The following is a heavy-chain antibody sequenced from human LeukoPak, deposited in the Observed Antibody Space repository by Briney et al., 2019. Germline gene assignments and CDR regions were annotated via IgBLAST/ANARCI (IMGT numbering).Heavy chain of an antibody. J-gene: IGHJ4*02. CDR2: INWNGGST. Sequence: GGSLRLSCAASGFTFDDYGMSWVRQAPGKGLEWVSGINWNGGSTGYADSVKGRFTIPRDNAKNSLYLQMNSLRAEDTALYYCAGGGYCSGGSCYSGDYYFDYWGQGTLVTVSS. D-gene: IGHD2-15*01. V-gene: IGHV3-20*04. CDR3: AGGGYCSGGSCYSGDYYFDY. CDR1: GFTFDDYG.